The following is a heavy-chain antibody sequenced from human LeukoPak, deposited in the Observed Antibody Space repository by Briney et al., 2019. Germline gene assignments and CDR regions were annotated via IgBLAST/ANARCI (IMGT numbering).Heavy chain of an antibody. CDR1: GYNFTNYW. V-gene: IGHV5-51*01. Sequence: GESLKISCKGSGYNFTNYWIAWVRQMPGKGLEWMGIIYPGDSDTRYRPSFQGQVSISADKSISTAYLQWSSLKASDTAMYYCARTNIHYYHYRNGYDAFDIWGQGTMVTVSS. CDR3: ARTNIHYYHYRNGYDAFDI. D-gene: IGHD3-3*01. J-gene: IGHJ3*02. CDR2: IYPGDSDT.